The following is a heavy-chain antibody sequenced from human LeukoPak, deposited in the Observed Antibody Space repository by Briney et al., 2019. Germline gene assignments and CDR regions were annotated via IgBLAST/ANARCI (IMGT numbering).Heavy chain of an antibody. D-gene: IGHD3-22*01. CDR2: ISYDGSNK. CDR3: AKDLGYYYDSSGYYFDY. Sequence: PGRSLRLSCAASGFTFSSYGMHWVRQAPGKGLEWVAVISYDGSNKYYADSVKGRVTISRDNSKNTLYLQMNSLRAEDTAVYYCAKDLGYYYDSSGYYFDYWGQGTLSPSPQ. J-gene: IGHJ4*02. V-gene: IGHV3-30*18. CDR1: GFTFSSYG.